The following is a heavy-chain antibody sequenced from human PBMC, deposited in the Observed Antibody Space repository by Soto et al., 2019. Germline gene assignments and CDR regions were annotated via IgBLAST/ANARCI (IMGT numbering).Heavy chain of an antibody. CDR1: GFTFSSYA. J-gene: IGHJ4*02. Sequence: GGSLRLSCAASGFTFSSYAMSWVRQAPGKGLEWVSAISGSGGSTYYADSVKGRFTISRDNSKNTLYLQMNSLKTEDTAVYYCTTDIVGDYYDSSGYYPDVVDYWGQGTLVTVSS. D-gene: IGHD3-22*01. V-gene: IGHV3-23*01. CDR3: TTDIVGDYYDSSGYYPDVVDY. CDR2: ISGSGGST.